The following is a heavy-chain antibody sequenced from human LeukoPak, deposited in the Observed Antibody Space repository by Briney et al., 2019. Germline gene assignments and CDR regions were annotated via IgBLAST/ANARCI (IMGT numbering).Heavy chain of an antibody. V-gene: IGHV1-18*01. CDR3: ARGSPLFYYDSSGYDY. D-gene: IGHD3-22*01. J-gene: IGHJ4*02. Sequence: GASVKVSCKASGYTFTSYGISWVRQAPGQGLEWMGWISAYNGNTNYAQKLQGRVTMTTDTSTSTAYMELRSLRSDDTAVYYCARGSPLFYYDSSGYDYWGQGTLVTVSS. CDR1: GYTFTSYG. CDR2: ISAYNGNT.